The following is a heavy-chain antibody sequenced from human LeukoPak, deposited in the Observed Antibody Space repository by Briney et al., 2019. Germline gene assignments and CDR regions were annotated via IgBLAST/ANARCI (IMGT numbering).Heavy chain of an antibody. Sequence: RGGSLRLSCAASGFTFDDYAMHWVRQAPGRGLEWVSGISWNSGSIGYADSVKGRFTISRDNAKNSLYLQMNSLRVEDTAVYYCANIPNSFGPDYWGQGSLVTVSS. V-gene: IGHV3-9*01. J-gene: IGHJ4*02. D-gene: IGHD3-16*01. CDR3: ANIPNSFGPDY. CDR2: ISWNSGSI. CDR1: GFTFDDYA.